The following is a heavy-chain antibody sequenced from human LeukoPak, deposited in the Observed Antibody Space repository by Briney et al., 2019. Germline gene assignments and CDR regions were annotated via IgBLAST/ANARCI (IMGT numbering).Heavy chain of an antibody. D-gene: IGHD5-24*01. V-gene: IGHV4-30-4*08. Sequence: SETLSLTCTVSGGSISSGDYYWSWIRQPPGKGLEWIGYIYYSGSTYYNPSLKSRVTISVDTSKNQFSLKLSSVTAADTAVYYCAREEMATMNWFDPWGQGTLVTVSS. CDR1: GGSISSGDYY. CDR3: AREEMATMNWFDP. J-gene: IGHJ5*02. CDR2: IYYSGST.